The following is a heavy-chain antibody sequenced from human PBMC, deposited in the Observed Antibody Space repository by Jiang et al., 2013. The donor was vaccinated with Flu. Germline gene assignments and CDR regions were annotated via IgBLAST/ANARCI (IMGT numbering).Heavy chain of an antibody. V-gene: IGHV3-33*01. Sequence: VVQPGRSLRLSCAASGFTFSSYGMHWVRQAPGKGLEWVAVIWYDGSNKYYADSVKGRFTISRDNSKNTLYLQMNSLRAEDTAVYYCARVPYRFWSGYSYYYYYGMDVWGKGTTVTVSS. J-gene: IGHJ6*04. CDR3: ARVPYRFWSGYSYYYYYGMDV. D-gene: IGHD3-3*01. CDR2: IWYDGSNK. CDR1: GFTFSSYG.